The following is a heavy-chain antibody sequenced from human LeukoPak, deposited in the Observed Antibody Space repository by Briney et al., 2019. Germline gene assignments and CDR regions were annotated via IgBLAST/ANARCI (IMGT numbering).Heavy chain of an antibody. V-gene: IGHV4-39*01. D-gene: IGHD3-3*01. CDR3: AHTGVTIFGSGRDY. Sequence: SKTLSLTCTVSGGSISSSSYYWGWIRQPPGKGLEWIGSIYYSGSTYYNPSLKSRVTISVDTSKNQFSLKLSSVTAADTAVYYCAHTGVTIFGSGRDYWGQGTLVTVSS. J-gene: IGHJ4*02. CDR2: IYYSGST. CDR1: GGSISSSSYY.